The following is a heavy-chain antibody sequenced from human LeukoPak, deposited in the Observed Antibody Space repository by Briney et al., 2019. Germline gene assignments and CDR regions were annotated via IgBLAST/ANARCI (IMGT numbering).Heavy chain of an antibody. CDR1: GFTFSSYW. D-gene: IGHD5-18*01. Sequence: SGGSLRLSCAASGFTFSSYWMHWVRQAPGKGLVWVSRINSDGSSTSYADSVKGRFTISRDNAKNTLYLQMNSLRAEDTAVYYCARETWIQLWESPFFDYWGQGTLVTVSS. CDR2: INSDGSST. J-gene: IGHJ4*02. CDR3: ARETWIQLWESPFFDY. V-gene: IGHV3-74*01.